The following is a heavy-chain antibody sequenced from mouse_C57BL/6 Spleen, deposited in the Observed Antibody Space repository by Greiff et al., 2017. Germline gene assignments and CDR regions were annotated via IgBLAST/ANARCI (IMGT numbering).Heavy chain of an antibody. D-gene: IGHD1-1*01. CDR1: GYTFTSYT. CDR2: INPSSGYT. Sequence: VQLQQSGAELARPGASVKMSCKASGYTFTSYTMHWVKQRPGQGLEWIGYINPSSGYTKYNQKFKDKATLTADKSSSTAYMQLSSLTSEDSAVYYLARSEGEYYGSSYPYWGQGTLVTVSA. J-gene: IGHJ3*01. CDR3: ARSEGEYYGSSYPY. V-gene: IGHV1-4*01.